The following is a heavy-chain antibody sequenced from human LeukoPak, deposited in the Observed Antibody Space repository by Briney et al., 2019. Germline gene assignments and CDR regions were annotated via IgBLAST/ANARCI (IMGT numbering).Heavy chain of an antibody. Sequence: GGSLRLSCAASGFTFSSRSMNWVRQAPGKGLEWVSSITSSSGYIFYADSMKGRFTISRDNAKNSLYLHMNSLRAEDTAVYYCARGRTVYASGSDFDYWGQGTLVTVSS. CDR3: ARGRTVYASGSDFDY. V-gene: IGHV3-21*01. D-gene: IGHD3-10*01. J-gene: IGHJ4*02. CDR2: ITSSSGYI. CDR1: GFTFSSRS.